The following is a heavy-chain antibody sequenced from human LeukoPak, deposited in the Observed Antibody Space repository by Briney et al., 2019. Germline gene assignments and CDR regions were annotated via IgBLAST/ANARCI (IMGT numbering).Heavy chain of an antibody. CDR2: IIPILGIA. V-gene: IGHV1-69*04. J-gene: IGHJ4*02. Sequence: SVKVSCKASGGTFSSYTISWVRQAPGEGPEWMGRIIPILGIANYAQKFQGRVTITADKSTSTAYMELSSLRSEDTAVYYCARENGMAGLDYWGQGTLVTVSS. CDR3: ARENGMAGLDY. D-gene: IGHD6-19*01. CDR1: GGTFSSYT.